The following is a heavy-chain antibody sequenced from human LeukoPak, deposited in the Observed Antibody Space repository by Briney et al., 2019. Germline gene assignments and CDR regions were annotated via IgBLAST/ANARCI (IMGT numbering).Heavy chain of an antibody. CDR3: ARHDRNGGRYYDFDY. CDR1: GGSISSYY. CDR2: IYYTGST. D-gene: IGHD1-26*01. Sequence: PSETLSLTCTVSGGSISSYYWSWVRQPPGKGLEWIGHIYYTGSTNYNPSPKRRVTISVDTSKNQFSLKLSSLTAADTAVYYCARHDRNGGRYYDFDYWGQGTPVTVSS. J-gene: IGHJ4*02. V-gene: IGHV4-59*08.